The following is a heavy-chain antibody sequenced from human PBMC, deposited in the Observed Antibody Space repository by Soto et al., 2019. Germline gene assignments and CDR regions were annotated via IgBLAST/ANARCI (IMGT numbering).Heavy chain of an antibody. Sequence: QVQLQQWGAGLLKPSETLSLTCAVYGGFVTSGSYYWSWIRQPPGKGLEWIGAMSHSGGTHFNPSFKSRVTISVDTSKNQFTLKMSSVTAADTALYYCARLERGTATTVVDAFDIWGPGTMVTVSS. CDR1: GGFVTSGSYY. CDR2: MSHSGGT. V-gene: IGHV4-34*01. CDR3: ARLERGTATTVVDAFDI. D-gene: IGHD1-1*01. J-gene: IGHJ3*02.